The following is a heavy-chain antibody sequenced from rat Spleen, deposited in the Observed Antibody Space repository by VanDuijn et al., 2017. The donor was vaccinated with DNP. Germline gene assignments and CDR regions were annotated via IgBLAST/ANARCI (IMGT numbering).Heavy chain of an antibody. V-gene: IGHV5-31*01. Sequence: EVQLVESGGDLVQFGRSLKLSCVASGFTFNNYWMAWIRRVPGKGLEWVASITTSGGSAYYLDSVKDRFTISRDNTKNTLYLQMNSLRSEDTDTYNCSRDPAWCAMDALCQGTSVTVPS. CDR2: ITTSGGSA. CDR3: SRDPAWCAMDA. D-gene: IGHD1-1*01. CDR1: GFTFNNYW. J-gene: IGHJ4*01.